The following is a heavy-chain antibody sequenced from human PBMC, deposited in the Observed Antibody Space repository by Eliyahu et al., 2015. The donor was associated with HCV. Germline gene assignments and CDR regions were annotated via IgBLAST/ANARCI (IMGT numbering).Heavy chain of an antibody. CDR3: ARDLQPDSYCGGDCYSGFDY. Sequence: QVQLVQSGAEVKKPGASVKVSCKASGYTFTSYGIXWVRQAPGQGLEWMGWISAYNGNTNYAQKLQGRVTMTTDTSTSTAYMELRSLRSDDTAVYYCARDLQPDSYCGGDCYSGFDYWGQGTLVTVSS. CDR2: ISAYNGNT. CDR1: GYTFTSYG. V-gene: IGHV1-18*04. D-gene: IGHD2-21*02. J-gene: IGHJ4*02.